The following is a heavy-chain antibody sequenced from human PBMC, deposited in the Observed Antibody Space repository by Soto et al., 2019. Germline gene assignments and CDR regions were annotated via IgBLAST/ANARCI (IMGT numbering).Heavy chain of an antibody. CDR2: LYSGGSA. D-gene: IGHD2-2*02. V-gene: IGHV3-53*01. CDR3: ARDSYTGY. J-gene: IGHJ4*02. CDR1: GFTVSSNY. Sequence: GGSLRLSCVASGFTVSSNYMSWVRQAPGKGLEWVSILYSGGSAYYADSVKGRFTISRDNSKNTLYLQMNSLRAEDTAVYYCARDSYTGYWGQGTLVTVSS.